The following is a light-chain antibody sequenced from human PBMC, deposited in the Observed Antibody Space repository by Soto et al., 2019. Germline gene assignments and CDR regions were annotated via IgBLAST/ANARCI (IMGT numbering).Light chain of an antibody. Sequence: QSVLTQPPSASGSPGQSVTISCTGTSSDVGGYNYVSWYQQHPGKAPKLMIYEVSKRPSGVPDRFSGSKSGNTASLTVSGLQAEDEADYYCSSYTSSSTPLYCFGTGTKVTGL. CDR3: SSYTSSSTPLYC. V-gene: IGLV2-8*01. CDR1: SSDVGGYNY. CDR2: EVS. J-gene: IGLJ1*01.